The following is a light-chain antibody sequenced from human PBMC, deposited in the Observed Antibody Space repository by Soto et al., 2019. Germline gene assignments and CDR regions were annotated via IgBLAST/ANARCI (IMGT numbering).Light chain of an antibody. CDR3: QQYNSYSSGT. CDR2: KAS. CDR1: QSISTW. J-gene: IGKJ1*01. V-gene: IGKV1-5*03. Sequence: DIQMTQSPSTLSASVGDRVTITCRASQSISTWLAWYQQKPGKAPNLLIYKASSLERGVPSRFIGSGSGTEFTITISTLQPDDFATYYCQQYNSYSSGTFGQGTKVEIK.